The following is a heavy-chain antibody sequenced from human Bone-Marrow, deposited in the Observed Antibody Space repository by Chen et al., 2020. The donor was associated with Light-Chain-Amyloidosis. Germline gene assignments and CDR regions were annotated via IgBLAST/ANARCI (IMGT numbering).Heavy chain of an antibody. Sequence: EVQLVESGGGLLQRGGSLRRSCAASGFAFSSYAMSWVRQAPGKGLEWVSTISGSGGSTYYADSVKGRFTISRDNSKNTLYLQMNSLRAEDTAVYYCAKDRFEGIVVVVAATPSGWFDPWGQGTLVTVSS. CDR2: ISGSGGST. J-gene: IGHJ5*02. CDR3: AKDRFEGIVVVVAATPSGWFDP. V-gene: IGHV3-23*04. CDR1: GFAFSSYA. D-gene: IGHD2-15*01.